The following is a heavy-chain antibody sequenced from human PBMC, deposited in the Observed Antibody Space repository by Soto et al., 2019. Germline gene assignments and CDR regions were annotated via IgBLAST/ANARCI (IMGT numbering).Heavy chain of an antibody. CDR2: MNPNSGNT. D-gene: IGHD3-3*01. V-gene: IGHV1-8*01. CDR3: ARGLGITIFGVVILRKHNWFDP. Sequence: QVQLVQSGAEVKKPGASVKVSCKASGYTFTSYDINWVRQATGQGLEWMGWMNPNSGNTGYAQKFQGRVTMTRNTSISTAYMELSSLRSEDTAVYYCARGLGITIFGVVILRKHNWFDPWGQGTLVTVSS. CDR1: GYTFTSYD. J-gene: IGHJ5*02.